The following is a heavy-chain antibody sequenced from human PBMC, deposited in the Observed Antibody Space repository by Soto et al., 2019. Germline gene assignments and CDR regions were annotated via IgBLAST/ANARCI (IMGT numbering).Heavy chain of an antibody. J-gene: IGHJ4*02. D-gene: IGHD4-17*01. CDR1: GGTFSSYA. Sequence: RASVKVSCKASGGTFSSYAISWVRQAPGQGLEWMGGIIPIFGTANYAQKFQGRVTITADKSTSTAYMELSSLRSEDTAVYYCARDRYGERPLDYWGQGTLVTVSS. V-gene: IGHV1-69*06. CDR3: ARDRYGERPLDY. CDR2: IIPIFGTA.